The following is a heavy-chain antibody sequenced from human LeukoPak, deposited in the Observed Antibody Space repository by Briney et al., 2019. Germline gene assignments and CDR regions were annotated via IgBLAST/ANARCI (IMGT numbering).Heavy chain of an antibody. V-gene: IGHV4-61*02. Sequence: SETLSLTCTVSGGSISSGNNYWSWIRQPAGKGLEWIGRIYTSGSTNYIPTFNSRVTISVDTSKNQFSLKLSSVTAADTAVYYCARDSLDVWGKGTTVTVSS. CDR3: ARDSLDV. CDR2: IYTSGST. CDR1: GGSISSGNNY. J-gene: IGHJ6*04.